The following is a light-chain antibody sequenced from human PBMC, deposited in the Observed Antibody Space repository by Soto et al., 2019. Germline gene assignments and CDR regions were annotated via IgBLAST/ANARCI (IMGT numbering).Light chain of an antibody. CDR1: SSDVGGYNY. CDR3: SSYTRSSTRDVV. CDR2: EVS. J-gene: IGLJ2*01. V-gene: IGLV2-14*01. Sequence: QSALTQPASVSGSPGQSITISCTGTSSDVGGYNYVSWYQQHPGKAPKLMIYEVSNRPSGVSNRFSGSESGNTASLTISGLEDEDEADYYCSSYTRSSTRDVVFGGGTELAVL.